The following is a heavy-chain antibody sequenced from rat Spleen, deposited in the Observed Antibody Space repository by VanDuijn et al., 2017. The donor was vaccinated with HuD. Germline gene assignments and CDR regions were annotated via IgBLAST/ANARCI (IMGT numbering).Heavy chain of an antibody. Sequence: EVQLVESGGGLVQPGRSLKLSCGASGFTFSNYDMAWVRQSPTKVLEWIASINSDGDNTYYRDSVKGRFTISRDNLKNTQYLQMDSQRSEDTATYYCARHGGLRNWFDYWGQGTLVTVSS. J-gene: IGHJ3*01. V-gene: IGHV5S13*01. D-gene: IGHD1-11*01. CDR2: INSDGDNT. CDR3: ARHGGLRNWFDY. CDR1: GFTFSNYD.